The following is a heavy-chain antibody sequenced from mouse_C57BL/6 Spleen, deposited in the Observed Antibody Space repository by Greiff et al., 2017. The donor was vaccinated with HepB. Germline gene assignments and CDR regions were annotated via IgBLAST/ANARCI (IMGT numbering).Heavy chain of an antibody. D-gene: IGHD2-2*01. CDR3: VRERGYGYDDYFDY. CDR2: IRSKSSNYAT. CDR1: GFTFNTYA. V-gene: IGHV10-3*01. Sequence: DVKLVESGGGLVQPKGSLKLSCAASGFTFNTYAMHWVRQAPGKGLEWVARIRSKSSNYATYYADSVKDRFTISRDDSQSMLYLQMNNLKTEDTAMYYCVRERGYGYDDYFDYWGQGTTLTVSS. J-gene: IGHJ2*01.